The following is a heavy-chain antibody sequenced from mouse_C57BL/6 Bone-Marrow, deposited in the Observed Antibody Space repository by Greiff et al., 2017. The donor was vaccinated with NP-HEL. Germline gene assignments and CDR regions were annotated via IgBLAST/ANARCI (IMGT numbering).Heavy chain of an antibody. CDR1: GYTFTSYW. V-gene: IGHV1-55*01. Sequence: QVQLQQPGAELVKPGASVKMSCKASGYTFTSYWITWVKQRPGQGLEWIGDIYPGSGSTNYNETFKSKATLTVDTSSSTAYMQLSSLTSEDSAVYYCAMTVVPYWYFDVWGTGTTVTVSS. D-gene: IGHD1-1*01. CDR3: AMTVVPYWYFDV. CDR2: IYPGSGST. J-gene: IGHJ1*03.